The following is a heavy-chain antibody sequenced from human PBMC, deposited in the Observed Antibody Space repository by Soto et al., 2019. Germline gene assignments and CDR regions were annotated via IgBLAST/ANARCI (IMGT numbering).Heavy chain of an antibody. CDR2: IWYDGSNK. CDR1: GFTFSSYG. Sequence: GGSLRLSCAASGFTFSSYGMHWVRQAPGKGLEWVAVIWYDGSNKYYADSVKGRFTISRDNSKNTLYLQMNSLRAEDTAVYYCARDGEIGVGATEYYYYYGMDGRGQRTTVTVSS. D-gene: IGHD1-26*01. V-gene: IGHV3-33*01. CDR3: ARDGEIGVGATEYYYYYGMDG. J-gene: IGHJ6*02.